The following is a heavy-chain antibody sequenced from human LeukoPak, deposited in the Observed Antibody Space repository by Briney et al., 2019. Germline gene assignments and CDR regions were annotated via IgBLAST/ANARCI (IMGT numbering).Heavy chain of an antibody. CDR1: GFTFSSYA. CDR2: ISGSGGST. D-gene: IGHD3-22*01. Sequence: PGGSLRLSCAASGFTFSSYAMSWVRQAPGKGLEWVSAISGSGGSTYYADSVKGRFTISRDNSKNTLYLQMNSLRAEDTAVYYCARGTYDSSGYYYGDFQHWGQGTLVTVSS. V-gene: IGHV3-23*01. J-gene: IGHJ1*01. CDR3: ARGTYDSSGYYYGDFQH.